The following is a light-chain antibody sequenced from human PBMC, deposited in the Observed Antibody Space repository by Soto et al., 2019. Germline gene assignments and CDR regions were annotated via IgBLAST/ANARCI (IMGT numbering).Light chain of an antibody. CDR2: DAS. CDR1: QSISSD. CDR3: QQRSSWPRT. Sequence: EIVLTPSPATLSLSPGERATLSCRASQSISSDLAWYQQKPGQAPRLFIYDASNRVTGIPARFRGSGSGTDFTLTTGTLEPEDFAVYYCQQRSSWPRTFGQGTKV. V-gene: IGKV3-11*01. J-gene: IGKJ1*01.